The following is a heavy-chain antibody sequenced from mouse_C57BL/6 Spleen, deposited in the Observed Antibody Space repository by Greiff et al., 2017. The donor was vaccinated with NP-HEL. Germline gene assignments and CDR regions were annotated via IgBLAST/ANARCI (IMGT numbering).Heavy chain of an antibody. D-gene: IGHD2-12*01. CDR2: IDPEDGDT. CDR1: GFNIKDYY. V-gene: IGHV14-1*01. J-gene: IGHJ3*01. Sequence: VQLQQSGAELVRPGASVKLSCTASGFNIKDYYMHWVKQRPEQGLEWIGRIDPEDGDTEYAPKFQGKATMTADTSSNTAYLQRSSLTSEDTAVYYCTTYDDAPWFAYWGQGTLVTVSA. CDR3: TTYDDAPWFAY.